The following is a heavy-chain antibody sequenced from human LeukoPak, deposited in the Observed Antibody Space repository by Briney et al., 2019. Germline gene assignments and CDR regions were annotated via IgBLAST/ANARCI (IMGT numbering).Heavy chain of an antibody. CDR1: GYTLTDLS. J-gene: IGHJ4*02. CDR3: ATSSGYGFLFEY. CDR2: FDPEDGET. V-gene: IGHV1-24*01. D-gene: IGHD3-22*01. Sequence: VASVKVSCKVSGYTLTDLSMHWVRQAPGKGVEWMGGFDPEDGETIYAQNFQGRVTMTEDTSTDTAYMEVRSLRSEDTAVYYCATSSGYGFLFEYWGQGTLVTVSS.